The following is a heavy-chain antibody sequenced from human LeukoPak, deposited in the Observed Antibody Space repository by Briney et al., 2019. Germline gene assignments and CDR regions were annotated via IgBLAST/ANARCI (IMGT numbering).Heavy chain of an antibody. CDR3: ARLASGSYLAYFQH. J-gene: IGHJ1*01. D-gene: IGHD1-26*01. V-gene: IGHV5-51*01. Sequence: GESLKIPRKGSGYSFTSYWIGWVRQMPGKGVEWVGIIYPGDSDTRYSPSFQGQVTISADKSISTAYLQWSSLKASDTAMYYCARLASGSYLAYFQHWGQGTLVTVSS. CDR2: IYPGDSDT. CDR1: GYSFTSYW.